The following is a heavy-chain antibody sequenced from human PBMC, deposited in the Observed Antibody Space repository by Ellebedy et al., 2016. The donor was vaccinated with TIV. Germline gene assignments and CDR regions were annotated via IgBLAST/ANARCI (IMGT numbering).Heavy chain of an antibody. CDR3: ARDPRCSGGSCYSVDWFDP. D-gene: IGHD2-15*01. J-gene: IGHJ5*02. CDR1: GFTFSSYS. Sequence: GESLKISXAASGFTFSSYSMNWVRQAPGKGLEWVSYISSSSSTIYYADSVKGRFTISRDNAKNSLYLQMNSLRAEDTAVYYCARDPRCSGGSCYSVDWFDPWGQGTLVTVSS. V-gene: IGHV3-48*04. CDR2: ISSSSSTI.